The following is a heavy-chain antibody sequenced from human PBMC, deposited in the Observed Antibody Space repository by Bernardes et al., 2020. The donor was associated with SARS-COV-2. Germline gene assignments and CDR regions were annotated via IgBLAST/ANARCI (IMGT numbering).Heavy chain of an antibody. J-gene: IGHJ4*02. CDR1: GYSFTSDW. Sequence: GESLTISCKGSGYSFTSDWIGWVRNIPGKGLEWMGIIYPGDSDTRYSPSFQGQVTISADKSITTAYLQWSSLKASDTAMYHCARGTSSSGFDYWGQGTLVTVSS. CDR2: IYPGDSDT. CDR3: ARGTSSSGFDY. V-gene: IGHV5-51*01. D-gene: IGHD6-6*01.